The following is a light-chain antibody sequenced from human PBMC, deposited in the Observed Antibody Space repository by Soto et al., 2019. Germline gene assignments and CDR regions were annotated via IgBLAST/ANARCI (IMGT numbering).Light chain of an antibody. V-gene: IGKV3-15*01. J-gene: IGKJ4*01. CDR1: QTISND. CDR2: GAS. Sequence: EVVMTQSPATVSVSPGEGVTLSCRASQTISNDLAWYQQKPGQAPRLLIYGASTRATGVPARFSGGGPGTEFTLTISSLQSEDFAFYYCQQNNKWPPVTFGGGTKV. CDR3: QQNNKWPPVT.